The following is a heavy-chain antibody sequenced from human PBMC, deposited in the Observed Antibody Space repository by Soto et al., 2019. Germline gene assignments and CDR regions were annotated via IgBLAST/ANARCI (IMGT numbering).Heavy chain of an antibody. CDR3: ASRDPGTSVDY. CDR1: GGSFTRNNW. J-gene: IGHJ4*02. Sequence: SGTLALTCPGSGGSFTRNNWWTWVPQPPGQGLERMGEIYRTGSTNYNPSLKSRVTISLDKSENQFSLKVTSLTAADTAVYYCASRDPGTSVDYWGQGTLVTVSS. V-gene: IGHV4-4*02. D-gene: IGHD1-7*01. CDR2: IYRTGST.